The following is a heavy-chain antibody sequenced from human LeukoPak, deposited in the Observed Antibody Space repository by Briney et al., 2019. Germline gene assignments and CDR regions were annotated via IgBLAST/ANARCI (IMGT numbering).Heavy chain of an antibody. CDR2: INAGNGNT. CDR1: GYTFTSYA. D-gene: IGHD3-10*01. Sequence: GASVKVSCKASGYTFTSYAMHWVRQAPGQRLEWMGWINAGNGNTKYSQKFQGRVTTTRDTSASTAYMALSSLRSEDTAVYYCARDRGYYGSGSEFDYWGQGTLVTVSS. J-gene: IGHJ4*02. CDR3: ARDRGYYGSGSEFDY. V-gene: IGHV1-3*01.